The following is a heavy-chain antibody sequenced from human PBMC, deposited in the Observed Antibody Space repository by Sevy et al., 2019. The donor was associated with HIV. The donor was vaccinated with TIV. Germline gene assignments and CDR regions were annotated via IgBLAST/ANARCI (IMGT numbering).Heavy chain of an antibody. V-gene: IGHV3-7*01. Sequence: GESLKISCAASGFTFTSYWMSWVRQAPGKGLEWVANVNQDGSDKNYVESVKGRVIISRDNAKNSLYLQIDSLRAEDTAMYYCAGREWNHGSDLWGQGTMVTVSS. CDR1: GFTFTSYW. D-gene: IGHD3-3*01. CDR3: AGREWNHGSDL. J-gene: IGHJ3*01. CDR2: VNQDGSDK.